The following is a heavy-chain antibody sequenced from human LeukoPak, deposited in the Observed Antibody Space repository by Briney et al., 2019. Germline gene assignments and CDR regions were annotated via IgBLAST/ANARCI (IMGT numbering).Heavy chain of an antibody. D-gene: IGHD1-26*01. CDR1: GFSFS. CDR3: AKDSGYYSPDY. V-gene: IGHV3-30*02. Sequence: GGSLRLSCASSGFSFSMHWVRQAPGKGLEWVAFIRYDGNSEYYADSVKGRFTISRDNSRNTLYLQMNSLRPEDTAVYYCAKDSGYYSPDYWGQGTLVTVSS. CDR2: IRYDGNSE. J-gene: IGHJ4*02.